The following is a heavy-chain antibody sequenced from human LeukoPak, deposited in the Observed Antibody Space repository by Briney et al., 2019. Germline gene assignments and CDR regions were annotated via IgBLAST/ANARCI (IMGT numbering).Heavy chain of an antibody. CDR3: AKDRAATVTPKFIDY. CDR2: IRYDGSNE. V-gene: IGHV3-30*02. D-gene: IGHD4-17*01. Sequence: TGGSLRLSCAASGFTFSSYGMHWVRQAPGKGLEWVSFIRYDGSNEYYADSVRGRFTISRDNPKNTLYLQMNSLRAEDTAVYYCAKDRAATVTPKFIDYWGQGTLVTVSS. CDR1: GFTFSSYG. J-gene: IGHJ4*02.